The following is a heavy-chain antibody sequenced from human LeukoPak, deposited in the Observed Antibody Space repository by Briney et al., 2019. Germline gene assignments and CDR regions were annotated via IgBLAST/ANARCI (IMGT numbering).Heavy chain of an antibody. CDR3: ARGQSGSYLSPSDY. CDR1: GYTFTTYG. CDR2: ISAYTGNT. Sequence: ASVKVSCKASGYTFTTYGVSWVRQAPGQGLEWMGWISAYTGNTNYAQKLHGRVTMTTDTSTSTAYMELTSLRSDDTAVYYCARGQSGSYLSPSDYWGQGTLVTVSS. V-gene: IGHV1-18*01. D-gene: IGHD1-26*01. J-gene: IGHJ4*02.